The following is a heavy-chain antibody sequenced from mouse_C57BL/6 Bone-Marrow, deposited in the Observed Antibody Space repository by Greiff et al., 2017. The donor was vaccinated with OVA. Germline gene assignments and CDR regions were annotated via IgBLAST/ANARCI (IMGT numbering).Heavy chain of an antibody. D-gene: IGHD2-5*01. J-gene: IGHJ2*01. CDR3: ARQDIVTTRSYFDY. V-gene: IGHV5-2*01. CDR2: INSDGGST. CDR1: EYEFPSHD. Sequence: EVNLVESGGGLVQPGESLKLSCESNEYEFPSHDMSWVRKTPEKRLELVAAINSDGGSTYYPDTMERRFIISRDNTKKTLYLQMSSLRSEDTALYYCARQDIVTTRSYFDYWGQGTTLTVSS.